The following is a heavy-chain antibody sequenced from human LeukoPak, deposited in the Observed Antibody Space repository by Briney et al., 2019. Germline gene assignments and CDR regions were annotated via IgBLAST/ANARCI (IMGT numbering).Heavy chain of an antibody. Sequence: PGGSLRLSCAASGFTLISYSMNWVRQAPGKGLEGVSYISSSSSTIYYADSVKGRFTISRDNAKNSLFIQMNSLRAEDTAVYYCARVQGGAAYNWFDPWGQGTLVTVSS. CDR3: ARVQGGAAYNWFDP. CDR1: GFTLISYS. CDR2: ISSSSSTI. D-gene: IGHD1-26*01. V-gene: IGHV3-48*01. J-gene: IGHJ5*02.